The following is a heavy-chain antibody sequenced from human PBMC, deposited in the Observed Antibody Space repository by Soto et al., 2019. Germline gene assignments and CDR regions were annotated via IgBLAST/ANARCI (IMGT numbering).Heavy chain of an antibody. V-gene: IGHV3-30*18. CDR3: SKDWAEMAALGGMDV. CDR2: ISYLGSNK. J-gene: IGHJ6*02. D-gene: IGHD6-19*01. Sequence: QVQLVESGGGVVQPGSSLRLSCAASGFTFSNYAMHWVRQAPGKGLEWVAVISYLGSNKYYGDSVKGRFTISRDNSKNALYLQMRSLKAEDTAVYFCSKDWAEMAALGGMDVWGQGTTVIVSS. CDR1: GFTFSNYA.